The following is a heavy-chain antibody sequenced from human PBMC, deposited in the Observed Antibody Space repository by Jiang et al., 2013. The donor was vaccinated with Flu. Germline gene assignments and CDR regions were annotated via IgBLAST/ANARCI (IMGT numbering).Heavy chain of an antibody. CDR3: ASGAPSIAARPGWGYYFDY. D-gene: IGHD6-6*01. V-gene: IGHV7-4-1*02. J-gene: IGHJ4*02. Sequence: TGNPTYAQGFTGRFVFSLDTSVSTAYLQISSLKAEDTAVYYCASGAPSIAARPGWGYYFDYWGQGTLVTVSS. CDR2: TGNP.